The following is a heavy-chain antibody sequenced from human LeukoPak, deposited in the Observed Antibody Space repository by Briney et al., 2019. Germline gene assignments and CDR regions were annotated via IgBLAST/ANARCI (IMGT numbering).Heavy chain of an antibody. CDR2: IKHDGSEK. CDR3: ARVGTAEGTLEDY. V-gene: IGHV3-7*01. CDR1: GFTFRSYW. J-gene: IGHJ4*02. Sequence: PGGSLRLSCAASGFTFRSYWMSWVRQPPGKGLEWVANIKHDGSEKYYVDSVKGRFTISRDNAKNSLYLQMNSLRAEDTAVYYCARVGTAEGTLEDYWRQGTLVTVSS. D-gene: IGHD6-13*01.